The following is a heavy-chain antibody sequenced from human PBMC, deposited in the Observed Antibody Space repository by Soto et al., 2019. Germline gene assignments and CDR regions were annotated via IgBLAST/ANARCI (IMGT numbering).Heavy chain of an antibody. D-gene: IGHD3-3*02. Sequence: SETLSLTCAVSGDSISSYYCMWIRQPPGKGLESIGYLYYGRSANYNPSLKSRVTLSVDTSTNQCSLTLSSMTAADTAVYYFALRSRALARKYGAQGTLVPVSS. J-gene: IGHJ4*02. CDR3: ALRSRALARKY. V-gene: IGHV4-59*01. CDR1: GDSISSYY. CDR2: LYYGRSA.